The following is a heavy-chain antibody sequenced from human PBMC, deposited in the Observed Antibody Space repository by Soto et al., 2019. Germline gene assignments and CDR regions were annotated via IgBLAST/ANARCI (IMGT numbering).Heavy chain of an antibody. CDR2: ISAYNGNT. Sequence: GASVKVSCKASGYTFTSYGISWVRQAPGQGLEWMGWISAYNGNTNYAQKLQGRVTMTTDTSTSTAYMELRSLRSDDTAVYYCARAGTYYDILTGPFDYWGQGTLVTVSS. D-gene: IGHD3-9*01. J-gene: IGHJ4*02. CDR3: ARAGTYYDILTGPFDY. CDR1: GYTFTSYG. V-gene: IGHV1-18*01.